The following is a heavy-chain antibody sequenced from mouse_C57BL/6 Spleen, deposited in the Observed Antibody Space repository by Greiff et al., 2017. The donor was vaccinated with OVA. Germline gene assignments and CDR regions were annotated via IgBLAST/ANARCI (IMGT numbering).Heavy chain of an antibody. CDR3: ARSSYSNYPFDY. D-gene: IGHD2-5*01. CDR2: IYPGDGDT. Sequence: QVQLKESGAELVKPGASVKISCKASGYAFSSYWMNWVKQRPGKGLEWIGQIYPGDGDTNYNGKFKGKATLTADKSSSTAYMQLSSLTSEDSAVYFCARSSYSNYPFDYWGQGTTLTVSS. J-gene: IGHJ2*01. CDR1: GYAFSSYW. V-gene: IGHV1-80*01.